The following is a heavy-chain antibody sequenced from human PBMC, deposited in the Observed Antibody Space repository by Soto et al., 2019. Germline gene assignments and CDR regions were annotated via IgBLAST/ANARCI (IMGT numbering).Heavy chain of an antibody. D-gene: IGHD5-18*01. CDR3: AREDVDTGL. V-gene: IGHV1-18*01. CDR1: GYIFRTYG. Sequence: QAQLVQSGGEVKKPGASVKVSCKASGYIFRTYGITWVRQAPGQGLEWMGWISAYNGNTNHAQNLQGRLTMTTDASTSTAYMDLRSLRSDDTAVYYCAREDVDTGLWGQGTRVTVSS. J-gene: IGHJ4*02. CDR2: ISAYNGNT.